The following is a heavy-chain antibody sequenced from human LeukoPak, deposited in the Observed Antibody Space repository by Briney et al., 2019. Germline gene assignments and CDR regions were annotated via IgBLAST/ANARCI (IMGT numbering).Heavy chain of an antibody. CDR1: GFTFSSYA. V-gene: IGHV3-23*01. Sequence: GGSLRLSCAASGFTFSSYAMSWVRQAPGKGLEWVSAISGSGGSTYYADSVKGRFTISSDNSKNTLYLQMNSLRAEDTAVYYCAKGYCSSTSCLFDYWGQGTLVTVSS. J-gene: IGHJ4*02. CDR3: AKGYCSSTSCLFDY. D-gene: IGHD2-2*01. CDR2: ISGSGGST.